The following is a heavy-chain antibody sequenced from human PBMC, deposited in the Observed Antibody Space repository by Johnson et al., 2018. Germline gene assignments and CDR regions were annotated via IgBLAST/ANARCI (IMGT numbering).Heavy chain of an antibody. D-gene: IGHD3-22*01. CDR3: AKDYYDSSGYPLGPFQD. Sequence: VQLLESGGGVVQPGRSLRLSCAASGFTFSSYGMHWVRQDPGKGLEWVAGISYDGSNKYYADLVKGRFTISRDNSKNTLYLQMNSLRAEDTAVYYCAKDYYDSSGYPLGPFQDWGQGTLVTVSS. CDR2: ISYDGSNK. J-gene: IGHJ1*01. CDR1: GFTFSSYG. V-gene: IGHV3-30*18.